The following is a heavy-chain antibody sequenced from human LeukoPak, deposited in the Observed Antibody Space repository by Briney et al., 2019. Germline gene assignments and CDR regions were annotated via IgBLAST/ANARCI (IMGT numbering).Heavy chain of an antibody. D-gene: IGHD6-13*01. CDR3: ARLRIAAAGSGYYYYYGMDV. J-gene: IGHJ6*02. CDR2: IKQDGSEK. Sequence: GGSLRLSCAASGFTFSSYWMSWVRQAPGKGLEWVANIKQDGSEKYYVDSVKGRFTISRDNAKNSLYLQMNSLRAEDAAVYYCARLRIAAAGSGYYYYYGMDVWGQGTTVTVSS. CDR1: GFTFSSYW. V-gene: IGHV3-7*01.